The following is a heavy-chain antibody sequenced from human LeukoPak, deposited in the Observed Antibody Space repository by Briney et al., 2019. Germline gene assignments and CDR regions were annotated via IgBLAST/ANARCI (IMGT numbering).Heavy chain of an antibody. CDR3: ARDGLNYDIGNY. Sequence: GGSLRLSCAASGFTFNIYWMSWVRQAPGKGLEWVANIKQDGSEKYYVDSVKGRFTISRDNAKNSLYLQMNSLRAEDTAVYYCARDGLNYDIGNYWGQGTLVTVSS. CDR2: IKQDGSEK. CDR1: GFTFNIYW. J-gene: IGHJ4*02. V-gene: IGHV3-7*01. D-gene: IGHD3-9*01.